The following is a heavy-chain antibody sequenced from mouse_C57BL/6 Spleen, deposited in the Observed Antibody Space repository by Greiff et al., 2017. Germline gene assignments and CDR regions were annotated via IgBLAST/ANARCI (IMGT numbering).Heavy chain of an antibody. J-gene: IGHJ1*03. CDR1: GYSITSGYD. CDR3: ARGGNYYGSSWGYFDV. Sequence: VQLQESGPGMVKPSQSLSLTCTVTGYSITSGYDWHWIRHFPGNKLEWMGYISYSGSTNYNPSLKSRISITHDTSKNHFFLKLNSVTTEDTATYYCARGGNYYGSSWGYFDVWGTGTTVTVSS. D-gene: IGHD1-1*01. V-gene: IGHV3-1*01. CDR2: ISYSGST.